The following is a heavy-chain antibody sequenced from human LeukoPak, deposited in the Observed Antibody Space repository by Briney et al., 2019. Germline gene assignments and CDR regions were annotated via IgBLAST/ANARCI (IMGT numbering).Heavy chain of an antibody. Sequence: VASVKVSCKASGYTFTDYYMHWVRQAPGQGPEWMGWINPSSGGTKYAQKFQGRVTMTRDTSISTAYMELSRLRSDDTAVYYCASMIGTSAFDYWGQGTLVTVSS. V-gene: IGHV1-2*02. J-gene: IGHJ4*02. CDR2: INPSSGGT. D-gene: IGHD3-16*01. CDR1: GYTFTDYY. CDR3: ASMIGTSAFDY.